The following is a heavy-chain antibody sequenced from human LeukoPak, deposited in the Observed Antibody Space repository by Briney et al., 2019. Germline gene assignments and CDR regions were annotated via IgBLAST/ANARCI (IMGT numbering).Heavy chain of an antibody. D-gene: IGHD1-7*01. J-gene: IGHJ4*02. CDR3: ASELPHRLELAYFDY. CDR1: GYTFTSYY. Sequence: ASAKVSCKASGYTFTSYYMHWVRQAPGQGLEWMGIINPSGGSTSYAQKFQGRVTMTRDTSTRTVYMELSSLRSEDTAVYYCASELPHRLELAYFDYWGQGTLVTVSS. V-gene: IGHV1-46*01. CDR2: INPSGGST.